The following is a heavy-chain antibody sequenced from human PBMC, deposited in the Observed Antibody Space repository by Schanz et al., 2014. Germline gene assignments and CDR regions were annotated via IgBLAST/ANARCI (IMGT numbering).Heavy chain of an antibody. V-gene: IGHV3-7*01. Sequence: EVQLVESGGGLVKPGGSLTLSCAASGFTFSAYWMAWVRQAPGKGLEWVAAINQAASVQYYVDSVKGRFTISRDDAKNSHYLQMNSLRVEDTAVFYCVKIGYTHWSLDDWGQGILVTVSS. CDR1: GFTFSAYW. CDR2: INQAASVQ. D-gene: IGHD6-13*01. J-gene: IGHJ4*02. CDR3: VKIGYTHWSLDD.